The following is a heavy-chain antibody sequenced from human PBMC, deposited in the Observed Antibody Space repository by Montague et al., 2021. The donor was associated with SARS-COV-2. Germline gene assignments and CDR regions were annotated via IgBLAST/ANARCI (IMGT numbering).Heavy chain of an antibody. CDR1: GGSIDGSH. J-gene: IGHJ4*02. V-gene: IGHV4-59*01. D-gene: IGHD4-23*01. CDR3: AMLYGGGGGRGY. Sequence: SETLSLTCTVSGGSIDGSHWTWVRQSPGKGLEWIGQIGSTNYNPSPESRISTSVDTSKSQFSLNLASVTAADSAIYYCAMLYGGGGGRGYWGRGTLVTVSS. CDR2: IGST.